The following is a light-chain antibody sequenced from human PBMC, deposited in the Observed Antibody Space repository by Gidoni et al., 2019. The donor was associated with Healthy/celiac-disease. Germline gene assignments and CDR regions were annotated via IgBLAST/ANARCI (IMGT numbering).Light chain of an antibody. CDR3: QQRSNWPSIT. J-gene: IGKJ5*01. CDR1: QSVSSY. Sequence: EILFTQSPATLSLSPGERATLSCRASQSVSSYLAWYQQKPGQAPRLLIYDASNRATGIPARFSGSGSGTDFTLTISSLEPEDFAVYYCQQRSNWPSITFGQGTRLEIK. V-gene: IGKV3-11*01. CDR2: DAS.